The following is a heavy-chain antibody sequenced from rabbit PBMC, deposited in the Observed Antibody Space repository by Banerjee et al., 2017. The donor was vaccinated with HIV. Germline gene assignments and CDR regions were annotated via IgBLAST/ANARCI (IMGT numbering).Heavy chain of an antibody. D-gene: IGHD4-1*01. CDR2: INTSSGTT. J-gene: IGHJ3*01. V-gene: IGHV1S45*01. Sequence: QEQLEESGGDLVKPEGSLTLTCTASGFSFNNKYVMGWVRQAQGKGLQWIACINTSSGTTVYASLAKGRFTISKPSSTTVTLQVTILSAADTATYFCARDLAGVIGSNFGLWGQGTLVTVS. CDR3: ARDLAGVIGSNFGL. CDR1: GFSFNNKYV.